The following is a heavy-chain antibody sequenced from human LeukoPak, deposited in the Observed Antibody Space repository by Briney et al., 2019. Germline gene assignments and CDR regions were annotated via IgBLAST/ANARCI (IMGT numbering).Heavy chain of an antibody. Sequence: GRSLRLSCAASGFTFNSYAMTWVRQAPGKGLEWVSIINGSGGTTYYADSVKGRFTISRDNSQNTLYLQMNSLRAEDRAVYYCAKGVGSGTTYWYFDLWGRGTLVTVSS. CDR2: INGSGGTT. CDR1: GFTFNSYA. J-gene: IGHJ2*01. D-gene: IGHD1-1*01. CDR3: AKGVGSGTTYWYFDL. V-gene: IGHV3-23*01.